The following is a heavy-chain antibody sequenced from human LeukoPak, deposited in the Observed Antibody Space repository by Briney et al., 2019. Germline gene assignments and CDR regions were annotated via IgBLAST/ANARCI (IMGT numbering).Heavy chain of an antibody. V-gene: IGHV3-66*01. Sequence: GGSLRLSCAASGFTVSANYMTWVRQAPGKGLDWVSTIYSDGRTYYAASVKGRFTISRDNSKNTLYLQMNSLRVEDTALFYCARESNSGYYLSYWGQGTLVTVSS. CDR3: ARESNSGYYLSY. CDR2: IYSDGRT. J-gene: IGHJ4*02. D-gene: IGHD3-22*01. CDR1: GFTVSANY.